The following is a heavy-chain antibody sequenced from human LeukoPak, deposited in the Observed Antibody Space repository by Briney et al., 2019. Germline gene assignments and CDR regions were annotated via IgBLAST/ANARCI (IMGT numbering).Heavy chain of an antibody. D-gene: IGHD3-10*01. V-gene: IGHV1-69*05. J-gene: IGHJ5*02. CDR1: GGTFSSYA. CDR3: ASSGMVRGVIIFTLSS. Sequence: GASVKVSCKASGGTFSSYAISWVRQAPGQGLEWMGGIIPIFGTANYAQKFQGRVTITTDESTSTAYMELSSLRSEDTAVYYCASSGMVRGVIIFTLSSWGQGTLVTVSS. CDR2: IIPIFGTA.